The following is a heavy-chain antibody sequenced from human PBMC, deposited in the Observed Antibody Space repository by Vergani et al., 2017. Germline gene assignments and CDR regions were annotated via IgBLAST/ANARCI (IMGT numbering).Heavy chain of an antibody. J-gene: IGHJ6*03. CDR1: GYTFTGYY. V-gene: IGHV1-2*02. CDR3: ARVSAGFGDKYYYYMDV. D-gene: IGHD3-10*01. CDR2: INPNSGGT. Sequence: QVQLVQSGAEVKKPGASVKVSCKASGYTFTGYYMHWVRQAPGQGLEWMGLINPNSGGTNYAQKFQGRVTMTRDTSISTAYMELSRLRSDDTAVYYCARVSAGFGDKYYYYMDVWGKGTTVTVSS.